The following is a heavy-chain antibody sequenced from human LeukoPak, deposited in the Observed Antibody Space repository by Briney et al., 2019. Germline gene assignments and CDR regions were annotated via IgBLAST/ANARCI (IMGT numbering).Heavy chain of an antibody. V-gene: IGHV4-39*07. D-gene: IGHD6-6*01. CDR3: ARDSSLWYSSSNGLDY. Sequence: SETLSLTCTVSGGSISSSSYYWGWIRQPPGKGLEWIGSVYDSGSTYYNPSPKSRVTISVDTSKNQFSLKLSSVTAADTAVYYCARDSSLWYSSSNGLDYWGQGTLVTVSS. J-gene: IGHJ4*02. CDR1: GGSISSSSYY. CDR2: VYDSGST.